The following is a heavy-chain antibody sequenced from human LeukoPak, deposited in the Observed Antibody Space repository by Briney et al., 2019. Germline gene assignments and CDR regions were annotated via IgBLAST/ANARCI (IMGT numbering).Heavy chain of an antibody. Sequence: GASVKVSCKASVYTFTNFAMNWVRQAPGQGLEWMGLINPNGRSTSYPQKFQGRVTMTRDTSTSTVYMELSSLRSEDTAVYYCARGPSGAFDTWGQGTMVTVSS. V-gene: IGHV1-46*01. J-gene: IGHJ3*02. CDR1: VYTFTNFA. CDR3: ARGPSGAFDT. CDR2: INPNGRST.